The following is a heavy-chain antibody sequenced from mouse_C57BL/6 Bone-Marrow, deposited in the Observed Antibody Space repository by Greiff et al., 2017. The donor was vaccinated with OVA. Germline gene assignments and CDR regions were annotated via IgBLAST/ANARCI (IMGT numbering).Heavy chain of an antibody. Sequence: QVQLKESGAELARPGASVKLSCKASGYTFTSYGISWVKQRTGQGLEWIGEIYPRSGNTYYNEKFKGKATLTADKSSSTAYMELRSLTSEDSAVYCCARGYIYYDYDEDYWGQGTTLTVSS. D-gene: IGHD2-4*01. J-gene: IGHJ2*01. CDR2: IYPRSGNT. V-gene: IGHV1-81*01. CDR1: GYTFTSYG. CDR3: ARGYIYYDYDEDY.